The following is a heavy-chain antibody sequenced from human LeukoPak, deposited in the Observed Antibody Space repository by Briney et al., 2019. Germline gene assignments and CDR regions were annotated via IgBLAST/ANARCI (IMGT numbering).Heavy chain of an antibody. D-gene: IGHD3-22*01. J-gene: IGHJ4*02. CDR1: GFTFSSYA. CDR3: AKDGERGYYYDSSGYYGY. Sequence: SGGSLRLSCAASGFTFSSYAMSWVRQAPGKGLEWVSAISGSGGSTYYADSVKGRFTISRDNSKNTLYLQMNSLRAEDTAVYYCAKDGERGYYYDSSGYYGYWGQGTLVTVSS. CDR2: ISGSGGST. V-gene: IGHV3-23*01.